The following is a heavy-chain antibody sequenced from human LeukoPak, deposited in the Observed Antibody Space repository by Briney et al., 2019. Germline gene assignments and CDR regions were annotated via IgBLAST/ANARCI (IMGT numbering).Heavy chain of an antibody. CDR2: IIPIFGTA. CDR1: GGTFSSYA. CDR3: ARDHPRYPGGEYFDY. V-gene: IGHV1-69*13. J-gene: IGHJ4*02. D-gene: IGHD1-14*01. Sequence: GASVKVSCKASGGTFSSYAISWVRQAPGQGLEWMGGIIPIFGTANYAQKFQGRVTIIADESTSTAYMELSSLRSEDTAVYYCARDHPRYPGGEYFDYWGQGTLVTVSS.